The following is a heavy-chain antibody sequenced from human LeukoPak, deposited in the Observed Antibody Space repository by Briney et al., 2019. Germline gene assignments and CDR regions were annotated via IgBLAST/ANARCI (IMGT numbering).Heavy chain of an antibody. Sequence: ASVKVSCKVSGYTLTELSMHWVRQAPGKGLEWMGGFDPEDGETIYAQKFQGRVTMTRDTSISTAYMELSRLRSDDTAVYYCARKVVVVVPAAMGFDPWGQGTLVTVSS. J-gene: IGHJ5*02. V-gene: IGHV1-24*01. CDR1: GYTLTELS. D-gene: IGHD2-2*01. CDR2: FDPEDGET. CDR3: ARKVVVVVPAAMGFDP.